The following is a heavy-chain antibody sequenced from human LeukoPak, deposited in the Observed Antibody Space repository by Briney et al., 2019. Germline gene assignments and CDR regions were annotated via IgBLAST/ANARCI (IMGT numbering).Heavy chain of an antibody. CDR1: GGSISSYY. CDR2: IYTSGST. Sequence: SETLSLTCTVSGGSISSYYWSWIRQPAGKGLEWIGRIYTSGSTNYNPSLKSRVTMSVDTSKNQFSLKLSSVTAADTAVYYCARDSHPTYGSGSYYSRDPNWFDPWGQGTLVTVSS. J-gene: IGHJ5*02. V-gene: IGHV4-4*07. D-gene: IGHD3-10*01. CDR3: ARDSHPTYGSGSYYSRDPNWFDP.